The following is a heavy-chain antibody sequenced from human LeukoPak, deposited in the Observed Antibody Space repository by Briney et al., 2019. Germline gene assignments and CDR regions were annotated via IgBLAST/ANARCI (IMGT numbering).Heavy chain of an antibody. V-gene: IGHV4-61*02. Sequence: PSETLSLTCTVSGGSISSGSYYWSWIRQPAGKGLEWIGRIYTSGSTNYNPSLKSRVTISVDTSKNQFSLKLSSVTAADTAVYYCARDMGSSSSGLTPMDVWGKGTTVTVSS. D-gene: IGHD6-6*01. CDR2: IYTSGST. J-gene: IGHJ6*04. CDR3: ARDMGSSSSGLTPMDV. CDR1: GGSISSGSYY.